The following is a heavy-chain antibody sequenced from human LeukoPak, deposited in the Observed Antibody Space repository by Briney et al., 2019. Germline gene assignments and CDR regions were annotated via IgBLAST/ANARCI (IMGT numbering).Heavy chain of an antibody. Sequence: ASVKVSCKTSGYTFTGYYIHWVRQAPGQGLEWMGRINPSSGGTNYAQNFQGRVTMTRDTSINTAYMELSGLRSDDTAMYYCARGDSSAQPDFDYWGQGTLVTVSS. CDR3: ARGDSSAQPDFDY. V-gene: IGHV1-2*06. CDR1: GYTFTGYY. CDR2: INPSSGGT. J-gene: IGHJ4*02. D-gene: IGHD3-22*01.